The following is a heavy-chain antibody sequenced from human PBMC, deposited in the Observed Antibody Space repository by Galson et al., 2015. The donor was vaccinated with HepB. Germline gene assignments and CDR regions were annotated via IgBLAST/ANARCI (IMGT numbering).Heavy chain of an antibody. D-gene: IGHD3-22*01. CDR3: AATMIALDY. V-gene: IGHV3-48*02. J-gene: IGHJ4*02. CDR2: ISSSSTTI. CDR1: GFTFSNYN. Sequence: SLRLSCAASGFTFSNYNMNWVRQAPGKGLEWVSYISSSSTTIYYTDSVKGRFTISRDNAKNSLYLQMNSLRDEDTAIYYCAATMIALDYWGQGPLVTVSS.